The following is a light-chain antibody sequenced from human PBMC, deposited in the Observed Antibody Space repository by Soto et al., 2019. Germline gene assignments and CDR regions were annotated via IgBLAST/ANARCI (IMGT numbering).Light chain of an antibody. CDR1: QSVSNNY. CDR3: QQYGSSPIT. CDR2: GAS. V-gene: IGKV3-20*01. Sequence: EIVLTQSPCTLSLSPGERATLSCRASQSVSNNYLAWYQQKPGQAPRLLIYGASTRATGIPARFSGSGSGTEFTLTISNLQSEDFAVYHCQQYGSSPITFGQGTRLEI. J-gene: IGKJ5*01.